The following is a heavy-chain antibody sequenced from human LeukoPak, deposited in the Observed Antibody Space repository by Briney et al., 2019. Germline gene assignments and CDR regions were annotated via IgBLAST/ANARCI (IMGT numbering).Heavy chain of an antibody. Sequence: SETLSLTCTVSGGSISSYYWSWIRQPPGKGLEWIWRVFTSGIISGNTNYNPSVKSRVTMSVDSSKNQFSLKLSSVTAADTAVYYCAREYYDSYKAPAFDIWGQGTMVTVSS. V-gene: IGHV4-4*07. D-gene: IGHD3-22*01. CDR2: VFTSGIISGNT. J-gene: IGHJ3*02. CDR3: AREYYDSYKAPAFDI. CDR1: GGSISSYY.